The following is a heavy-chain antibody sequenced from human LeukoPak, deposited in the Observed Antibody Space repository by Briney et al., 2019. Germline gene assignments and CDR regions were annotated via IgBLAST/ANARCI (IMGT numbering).Heavy chain of an antibody. CDR1: GFTVFSSKA. J-gene: IGHJ4*02. CDR3: AKDGTKSTSYHFDY. Sequence: PGGSLRLSCAASGFTVFSSKAMNWVRQAPGKGLEWVSAISGSGGSTYYADSVKGRFSISRDNSKNTLYLQMNSLRAEDTAVYYCAKDGTKSTSYHFDYWGQGTLVTVSS. D-gene: IGHD3-10*01. V-gene: IGHV3-23*01. CDR2: ISGSGGST.